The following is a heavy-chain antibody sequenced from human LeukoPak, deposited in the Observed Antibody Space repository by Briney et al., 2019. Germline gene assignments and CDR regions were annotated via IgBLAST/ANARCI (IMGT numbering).Heavy chain of an antibody. V-gene: IGHV1-46*01. CDR1: GYSFISYY. CDR2: INPSGGST. J-gene: IGHJ4*02. Sequence: ASVKVSCKSSGYSFISYYMHWVRRAPGQGLEWMGIINPSGGSTSYAQKFQGRVTMTRDTSTSTVYMELSSLRPEDTAVYYCARDVDTAMPEGYFDYWGQGTLVTVSS. CDR3: ARDVDTAMPEGYFDY. D-gene: IGHD5-18*01.